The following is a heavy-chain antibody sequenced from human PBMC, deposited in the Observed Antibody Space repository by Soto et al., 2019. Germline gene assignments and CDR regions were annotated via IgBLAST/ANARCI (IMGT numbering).Heavy chain of an antibody. J-gene: IGHJ4*02. Sequence: ASVKVSCKASGGTFSGYSISWVRQAPGQGLEWMGGIIPIFGTANYAQKFQGRVTITADKSTSTAYMELSSLRSEDTAVYYCASGGFDWLLNYWGQGTLVTVSS. V-gene: IGHV1-69*06. D-gene: IGHD3-9*01. CDR1: GGTFSGYS. CDR3: ASGGFDWLLNY. CDR2: IIPIFGTA.